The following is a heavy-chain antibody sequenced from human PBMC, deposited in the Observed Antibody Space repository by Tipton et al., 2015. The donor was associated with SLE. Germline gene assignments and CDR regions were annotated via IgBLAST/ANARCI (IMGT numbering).Heavy chain of an antibody. V-gene: IGHV3-48*03. CDR3: GASYFDY. Sequence: SLRLSCAASGFTFSSFEMNWVRQAPGKGLEWLSYISSSGATIYYADSVKGRFTISRDNAKKSLYLQLNSLRAEDTAVYYCGASYFDYWGQGTLVTVSS. J-gene: IGHJ4*02. CDR1: GFTFSSFE. CDR2: ISSSGATI.